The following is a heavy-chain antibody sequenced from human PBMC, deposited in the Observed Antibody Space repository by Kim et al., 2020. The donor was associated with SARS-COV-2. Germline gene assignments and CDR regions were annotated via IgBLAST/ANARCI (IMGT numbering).Heavy chain of an antibody. Sequence: GGSLRLSCAASGFTFSSYGMHWVRQAPGKGLEWVAVIWYDGSNKYYADSVKGRFTISRDNSKTTLYLQMNSLRAEDTAVYYCARDAPDDSSARTPDYWGQGTLVTVSS. CDR2: IWYDGSNK. CDR3: ARDAPDDSSARTPDY. J-gene: IGHJ4*02. V-gene: IGHV3-33*01. CDR1: GFTFSSYG. D-gene: IGHD3-22*01.